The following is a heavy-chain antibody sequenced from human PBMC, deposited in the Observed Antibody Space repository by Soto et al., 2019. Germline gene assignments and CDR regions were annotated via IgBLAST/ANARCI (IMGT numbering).Heavy chain of an antibody. V-gene: IGHV4-34*01. CDR1: GGSFSGYY. D-gene: IGHD6-19*01. CDR3: ARGYSSGWYGWGAFDI. CDR2: INHSGST. Sequence: QVQLQQWGAGLLKPSETLSLTCAVYGGSFSGYYWSWIRQPPGKGLEWIGEINHSGSTNYNPSLKSRVTISVDTSKNQLSLKLSSVTAADTAVYYCARGYSSGWYGWGAFDIWGQGTMVTVSS. J-gene: IGHJ3*02.